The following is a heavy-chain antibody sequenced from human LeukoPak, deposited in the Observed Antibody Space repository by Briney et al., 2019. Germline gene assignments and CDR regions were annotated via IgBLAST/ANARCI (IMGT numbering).Heavy chain of an antibody. CDR1: GGTFSSYA. CDR2: INPNSGGT. Sequence: ASVKVSCKASGGTFSSYAISWVRQAPGQGLEWMGWINPNSGGTNYAQKFQGWVTMTRDTSISTAYMELSRLRSDDTAVYYCARAMGYGDYVPQIYYFDYWGQGTLVTVSS. J-gene: IGHJ4*02. CDR3: ARAMGYGDYVPQIYYFDY. V-gene: IGHV1-2*04. D-gene: IGHD4-17*01.